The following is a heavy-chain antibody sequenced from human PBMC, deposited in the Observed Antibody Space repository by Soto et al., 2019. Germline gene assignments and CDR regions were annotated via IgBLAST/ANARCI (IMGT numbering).Heavy chain of an antibody. D-gene: IGHD2-15*01. V-gene: IGHV3-23*01. J-gene: IGHJ4*02. CDR1: GFTFSDYA. CDR2: ISDIGTTT. Sequence: GGSLRLSCAASGFTFSDYAMTWVRQAPGKGLEWVSGISDIGTTTYYADSVKGRFTISRDNSKNTLFLQVNSMRADDTAIYYCAKDYLTVVVAATGLDYWGQGTLVTVSS. CDR3: AKDYLTVVVAATGLDY.